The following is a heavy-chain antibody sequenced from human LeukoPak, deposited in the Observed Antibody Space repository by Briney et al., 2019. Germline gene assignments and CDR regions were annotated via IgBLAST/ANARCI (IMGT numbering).Heavy chain of an antibody. J-gene: IGHJ3*02. CDR2: ISSSGTTT. Sequence: GGSLRLSCAASGFTFSSYDTHWVRQAPGKGLEWVSYISSSGTTTYYADSVRGRFTISRDNAKNSLYLQMNSLRAEDTAVHYCARGRRPDAFDIWGQGTRVTVSS. CDR1: GFTFSSYD. CDR3: ARGRRPDAFDI. V-gene: IGHV3-48*03.